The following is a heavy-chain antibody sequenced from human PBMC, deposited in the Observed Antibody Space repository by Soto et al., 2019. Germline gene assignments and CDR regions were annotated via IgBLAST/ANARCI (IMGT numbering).Heavy chain of an antibody. V-gene: IGHV1-69*01. Sequence: QVRLVQSGAEVKKPGSSVKVSCTASGGTFSNFAISWVRQAPGQGLEWMGGIIPMFGAADYAQEFQGRVTITADESTSTAYMELSSLRSEDTAMYYCARDFGLHNCFDSWGQGTQVTVSS. CDR3: ARDFGLHNCFDS. D-gene: IGHD3-3*01. CDR1: GGTFSNFA. J-gene: IGHJ5*01. CDR2: IIPMFGAA.